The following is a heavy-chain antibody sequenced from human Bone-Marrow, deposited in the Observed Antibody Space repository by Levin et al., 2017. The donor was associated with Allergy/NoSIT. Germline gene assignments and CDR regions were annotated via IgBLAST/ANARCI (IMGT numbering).Heavy chain of an antibody. J-gene: IGHJ6*03. V-gene: IGHV3-11*01. CDR2: ISSSGSTI. CDR3: ASSQWPSRYYYYYMDV. CDR1: GFTFSDYY. D-gene: IGHD6-19*01. Sequence: SGGSLRLSCAASGFTFSDYYMSWIRQAPGKGLEWVSYISSSGSTIYYADSVKGRFTISRDNAKNSLYLQMNSLRAEDTAVYYCASSQWPSRYYYYYMDVWGKGTTVTVSS.